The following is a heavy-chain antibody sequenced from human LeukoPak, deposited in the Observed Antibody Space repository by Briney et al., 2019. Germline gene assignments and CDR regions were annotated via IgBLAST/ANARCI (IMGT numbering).Heavy chain of an antibody. CDR2: IKQDGSEK. Sequence: GGSLRLSCAASGFTFSSYWMSWVRQAPGKGLEWVSNIKQDGSEKYYVDSVKGRFTIPRDNAKNSLYLQMNSLRAEDTAVYYCARAPPYSGSYRAYFDYWGQGTLVTVSS. CDR1: GFTFSSYW. J-gene: IGHJ4*02. CDR3: ARAPPYSGSYRAYFDY. D-gene: IGHD1-26*01. V-gene: IGHV3-7*01.